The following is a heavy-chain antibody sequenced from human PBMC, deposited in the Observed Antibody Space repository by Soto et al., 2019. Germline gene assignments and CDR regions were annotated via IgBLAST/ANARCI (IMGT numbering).Heavy chain of an antibody. Sequence: QVQLVESGGGVVQPGRSLRLSCAASGFTFSGYGMHWVRQAPGKWLEWVAVISYDGSNKYYADSVKGRFTISRDNSKNTLYLQMNSLRAEDTAVYYCAKDLYITGTSDLYYYYYGMDVWGQGTTVTVSS. V-gene: IGHV3-30*18. CDR3: AKDLYITGTSDLYYYYYGMDV. D-gene: IGHD1-20*01. CDR1: GFTFSGYG. J-gene: IGHJ6*02. CDR2: ISYDGSNK.